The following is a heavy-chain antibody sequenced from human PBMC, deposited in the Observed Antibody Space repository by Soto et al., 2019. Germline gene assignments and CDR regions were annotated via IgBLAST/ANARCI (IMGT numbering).Heavy chain of an antibody. J-gene: IGHJ6*02. D-gene: IGHD3-22*01. CDR1: GFTFSSYS. CDR2: ISSSSSYI. CDR3: ARDLAHYYDSSGYLKPYYYGMDV. V-gene: IGHV3-21*01. Sequence: GGSLRLSCAASGFTFSSYSMNWVRQAPGKGLEWVSSISSSSSYIYYADSVKGRFTISRDNAKNSLYLQMNSLRAEDTAVYYCARDLAHYYDSSGYLKPYYYGMDVWGQGTTVTVSS.